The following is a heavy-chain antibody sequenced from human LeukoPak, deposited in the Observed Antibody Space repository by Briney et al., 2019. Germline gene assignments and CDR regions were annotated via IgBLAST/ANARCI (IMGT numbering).Heavy chain of an antibody. J-gene: IGHJ4*02. D-gene: IGHD6-19*01. Sequence: PWRSLRPSCAAPGFTFSSYGMHWVRQAPGKGLELVAVISYDGSNKYYADSVKGRFTISRDNSKNTLYLQMNSLRAEDTAVYYCAKAGIAVAPDYWGQGTLVTVSS. CDR2: ISYDGSNK. CDR3: AKAGIAVAPDY. V-gene: IGHV3-30*18. CDR1: GFTFSSYG.